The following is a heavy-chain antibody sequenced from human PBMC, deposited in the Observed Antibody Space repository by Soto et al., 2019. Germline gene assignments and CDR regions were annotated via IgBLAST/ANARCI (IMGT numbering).Heavy chain of an antibody. J-gene: IGHJ4*02. D-gene: IGHD6-13*01. CDR1: CDSINNYY. CDR3: AKYRRTEAEGFTLDY. Sequence: SETLSLTCTVSCDSINNYYWSWIRQPPGKRLEWIGYIYYTGSPTYNPSLESRVTMSVDTSKNQFSLKLNSVNAADTAVYYCAKYRRTEAEGFTLDYWGRGTLVTVSS. V-gene: IGHV4-59*01. CDR2: IYYTGSP.